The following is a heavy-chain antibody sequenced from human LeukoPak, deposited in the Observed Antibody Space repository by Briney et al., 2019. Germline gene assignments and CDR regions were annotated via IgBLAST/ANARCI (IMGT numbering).Heavy chain of an antibody. J-gene: IGHJ3*02. V-gene: IGHV3-30*04. CDR1: GFTFSSYA. Sequence: GRSLRLSCAASGFTFSSYAMHWVRQAPGKGLEWVAVISYDGSNKYYADSVKGRFTISRDNSKNTLYLQMNSLRAEDTAVYYCARDLRGPTGYYLDAFDIWGQGTMVTVSS. CDR2: ISYDGSNK. CDR3: ARDLRGPTGYYLDAFDI. D-gene: IGHD3-9*01.